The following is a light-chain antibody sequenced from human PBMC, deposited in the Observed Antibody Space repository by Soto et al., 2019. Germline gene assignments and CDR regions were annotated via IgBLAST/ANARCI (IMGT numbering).Light chain of an antibody. V-gene: IGLV1-44*01. J-gene: IGLJ2*01. CDR3: SAWDDSLNGQVV. Sequence: QSVLTQPPSASGTPGQRVTISCSGTSSNIGSNTVSWYQQVPGTAPKLLIYSNYQRPSGVPDRFSGSKSGTSASLAISGLQSEEEAAYYCSAWDDSLNGQVVFGGGTTLTVL. CDR2: SNY. CDR1: SSNIGSNT.